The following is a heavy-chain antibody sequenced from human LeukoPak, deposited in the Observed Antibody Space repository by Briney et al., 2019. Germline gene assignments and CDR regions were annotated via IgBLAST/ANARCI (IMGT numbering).Heavy chain of an antibody. CDR1: GGSISNYY. D-gene: IGHD6-19*01. CDR3: ARVKQWPNYYYYGMDV. V-gene: IGHV4-59*01. Sequence: SETLSLTCTVSGGSISNYYWSWIRQPPGKGLEWIGYISYSGSTNYNPSLRSRVTISVDTSKNQFSLKLSSVTAADTAVYYCARVKQWPNYYYYGMDVWGQGTTVTVSS. CDR2: ISYSGST. J-gene: IGHJ6*02.